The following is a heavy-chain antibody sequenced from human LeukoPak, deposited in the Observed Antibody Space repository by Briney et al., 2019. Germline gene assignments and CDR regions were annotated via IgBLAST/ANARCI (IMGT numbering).Heavy chain of an antibody. J-gene: IGHJ5*02. D-gene: IGHD5/OR15-5a*01. CDR2: INANRGGT. CDR1: GFTFSSYG. V-gene: IGHV1-2*02. Sequence: KPGGCLRLSCAASGFTFSSYGMHWVRQAPGQGVEWVGWINANRGGTNYAQKVQGGGTMTRETTISTAYMEVSRVRSDDTGGYYCARAAQAASLRLYWFDLWGQGPLVTVSS. CDR3: ARAAQAASLRLYWFDL.